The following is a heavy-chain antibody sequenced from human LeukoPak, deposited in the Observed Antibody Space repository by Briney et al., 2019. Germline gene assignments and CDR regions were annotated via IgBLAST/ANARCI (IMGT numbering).Heavy chain of an antibody. J-gene: IGHJ5*02. D-gene: IGHD3-16*01. CDR2: ISSSSSYI. Sequence: GGSLRLSXAASGFTFSSYSMNWVRQAPGKGLEWVSSISSSSSYIYYADSVKGRFTISRDNAKNSLYLQMNSLRAEDTAVYYCARETPAGGWFDPWGQGTLVTVSS. CDR1: GFTFSSYS. CDR3: ARETPAGGWFDP. V-gene: IGHV3-21*01.